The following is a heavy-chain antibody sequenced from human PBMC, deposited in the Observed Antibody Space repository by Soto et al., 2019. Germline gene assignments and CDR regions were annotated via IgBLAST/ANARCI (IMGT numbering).Heavy chain of an antibody. V-gene: IGHV3-23*01. CDR3: AKDHNGDYVGGFEM. J-gene: IGHJ3*02. CDR1: GFTFNNYA. CDR2: ISSRGGST. Sequence: EVQLLESGGDLVQPGGSLRLSCAASGFTFNNYAMSWVRQAPGKGLEWVSGISSRGGSTYYADSVKGRFTISRDNSKNTLSLQMNSLRAEDTALYYCAKDHNGDYVGGFEMWGQGTKVTVSS. D-gene: IGHD4-17*01.